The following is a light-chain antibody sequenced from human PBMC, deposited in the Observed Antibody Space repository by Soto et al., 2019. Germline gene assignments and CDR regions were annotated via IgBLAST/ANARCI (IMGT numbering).Light chain of an antibody. CDR3: QQYNSYSWT. V-gene: IGKV1-5*03. CDR1: QSISSW. J-gene: IGKJ1*01. Sequence: DIQMTQSPSTLSASVGDRVTITCRASQSISSWLAWYQQKPGKAPKLLIYKASSLESGVPSRFSGSGSGTEFTLTISSLQPVDFATYYCQQYNSYSWTFGQGTEVEIK. CDR2: KAS.